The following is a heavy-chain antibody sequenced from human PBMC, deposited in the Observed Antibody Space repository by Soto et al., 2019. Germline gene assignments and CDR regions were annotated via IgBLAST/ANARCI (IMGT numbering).Heavy chain of an antibody. CDR1: GLTFSNYA. V-gene: IGHV3-23*01. J-gene: IGHJ4*02. D-gene: IGHD1-7*01. CDR3: AKNQERELPRVIDF. CDR2: MSGSSSTT. Sequence: EVRLLESGGGLVKPGGSLRLSCATSGLTFSNYAMSWVRQAPGGGLEWVSSMSGSSSTTNYADSVRGRFTISRDRSKNTLNLQMSSLRAEDTALYYCAKNQERELPRVIDFWGQGTLVTVSS.